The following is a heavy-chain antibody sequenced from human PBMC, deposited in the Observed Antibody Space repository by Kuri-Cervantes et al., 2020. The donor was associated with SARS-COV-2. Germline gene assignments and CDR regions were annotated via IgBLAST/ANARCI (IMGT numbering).Heavy chain of an antibody. CDR2: IDPSGSTI. CDR3: ARVSIAAAD. D-gene: IGHD6-13*01. Sequence: GGSLRLSCEASGFTFSKNYMSWIRQAPGKGLEWISYIDPSGSTIYYADSVLGRFTISRDNAKNSLYLQMNSLRAEDTAVYYCARVSIAAADWGQGTLVAVSS. J-gene: IGHJ1*01. CDR1: GFTFSKNY. V-gene: IGHV3-11*04.